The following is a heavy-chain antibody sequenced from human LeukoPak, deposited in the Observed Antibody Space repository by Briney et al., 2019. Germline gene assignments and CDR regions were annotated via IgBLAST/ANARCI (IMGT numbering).Heavy chain of an antibody. V-gene: IGHV3-23*01. D-gene: IGHD1-26*01. CDR3: AKDGGSYYPASPYAFDI. CDR2: ISGSGGST. J-gene: IGHJ3*02. CDR1: GFIFSSYA. Sequence: GGSLRLSCAASGFIFSSYAMSWVRQAPGKGLEWVSAISGSGGSTYYADSVKGRFTISRDNSKNTLYLQMNSLRAEDTAVYYCAKDGGSYYPASPYAFDIWGQGTMVTVSS.